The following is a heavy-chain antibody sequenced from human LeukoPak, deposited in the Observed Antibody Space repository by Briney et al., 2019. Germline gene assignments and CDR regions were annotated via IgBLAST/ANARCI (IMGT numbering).Heavy chain of an antibody. CDR3: TRGVGIVVVPAAPTFDY. J-gene: IGHJ4*02. V-gene: IGHV3-49*04. CDR1: GFTFSSYS. D-gene: IGHD2-2*01. CDR2: IRSKAYGGTT. Sequence: GGSLRLSCAASGFTFSSYSMNWVRQAPGKGLEWVGFIRSKAYGGTTEYAASVKGRFTISRDDSKSIAYLQMNSLKTEDTAVYYCTRGVGIVVVPAAPTFDYWGQGTLVTVSS.